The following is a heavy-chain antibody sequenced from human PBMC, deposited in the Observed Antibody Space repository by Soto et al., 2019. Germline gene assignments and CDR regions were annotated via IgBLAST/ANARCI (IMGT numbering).Heavy chain of an antibody. Sequence: SETLSLTCTVFGGSISSSSYYWGWIRQPPGKGLEWIGSIYYSGSTYYNPSLKSRVTISVDTSKNQFSLKLSSVTAADTAVYYCARVTTLDFDYWGQGTLVTVSS. CDR2: IYYSGST. V-gene: IGHV4-39*01. CDR1: GGSISSSSYY. CDR3: ARVTTLDFDY. D-gene: IGHD4-17*01. J-gene: IGHJ4*02.